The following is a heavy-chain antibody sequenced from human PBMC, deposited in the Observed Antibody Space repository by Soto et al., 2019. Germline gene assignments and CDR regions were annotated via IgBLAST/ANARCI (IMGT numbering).Heavy chain of an antibody. CDR2: IYYSGST. CDR3: AREEGGCYDHRWFDP. D-gene: IGHD5-12*01. J-gene: IGHJ5*02. CDR1: GGSISSGGYY. Sequence: QVQLQESGPGLVKPSQTLSLTCTVSGGSISSGGYYWSWIRQHPGKGLEWIGYIYYSGSTYYNPSLKSRATISGDTPKTQFSPKLSSVTAADTAVYYCAREEGGCYDHRWFDPWGQGTLVTVSS. V-gene: IGHV4-31*03.